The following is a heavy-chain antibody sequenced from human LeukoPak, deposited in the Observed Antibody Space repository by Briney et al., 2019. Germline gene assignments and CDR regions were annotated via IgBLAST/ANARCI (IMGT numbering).Heavy chain of an antibody. CDR1: GGSFSGYY. D-gene: IGHD6-19*01. Sequence: SETLSLTCAVYGGSFSGYYWSWIRQPPGKGLEWIGEINHSGSTNYNPSLKSRVTISVDTSKNQFSLKLSSVTAADTAVYYCAATSGWYPKVFYYYMDVRGKGTTVTVSS. J-gene: IGHJ6*03. V-gene: IGHV4-34*01. CDR3: AATSGWYPKVFYYYMDV. CDR2: INHSGST.